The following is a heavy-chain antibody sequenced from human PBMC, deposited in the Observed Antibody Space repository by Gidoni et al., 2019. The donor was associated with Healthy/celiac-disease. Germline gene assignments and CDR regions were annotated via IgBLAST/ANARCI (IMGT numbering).Heavy chain of an antibody. CDR1: AGTFSSYA. CDR2: IIPILGIA. CDR3: AREGGSGYPFDY. D-gene: IGHD3-22*01. V-gene: IGHV1-69*04. J-gene: IGHJ4*02. Sequence: QVQLVQSGAEVKKPGSSVKVSCKASAGTFSSYAISWVRQAPGQGLEWMGRIIPILGIANYAQEFQGRVTVTADKSTSTAYMELSSLRSEDTAVYYCAREGGSGYPFDYWGQGTLVTVSS.